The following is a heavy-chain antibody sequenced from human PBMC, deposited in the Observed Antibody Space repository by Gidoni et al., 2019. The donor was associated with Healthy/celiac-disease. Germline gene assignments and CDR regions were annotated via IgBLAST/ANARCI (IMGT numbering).Heavy chain of an antibody. V-gene: IGHV5-51*01. CDR1: GYSFTSYW. Sequence: EVQLVQSGAEVKKPGESLKISCKGAGYSFTSYWIGWVRQMPGKGLAWMGIIYPCDSDTRYSPSFQGQVTISADKSISTAYLQWSSLKASDTAMYYCARGVAVAGLASNWFDPWGQGTLVTVSS. CDR3: ARGVAVAGLASNWFDP. J-gene: IGHJ5*02. CDR2: IYPCDSDT. D-gene: IGHD6-19*01.